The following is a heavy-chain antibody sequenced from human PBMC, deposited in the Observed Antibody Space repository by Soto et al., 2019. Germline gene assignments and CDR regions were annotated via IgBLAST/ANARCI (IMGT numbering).Heavy chain of an antibody. J-gene: IGHJ4*02. D-gene: IGHD1-1*01. V-gene: IGHV3-53*01. CDR2: IYSGGDP. Sequence: LRLSCAASGFSVSGNYMSWVRQAPGKGLEWVSLIYSGGDPYYADSVKGRFTLSRDNSKNMLYLQMNSLRAEDTAVYYCARGPNSDCWGQGTLVTVPQ. CDR1: GFSVSGNY. CDR3: ARGPNSDC.